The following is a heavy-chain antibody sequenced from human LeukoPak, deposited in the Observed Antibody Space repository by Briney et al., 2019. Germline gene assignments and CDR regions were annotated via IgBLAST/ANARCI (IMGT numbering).Heavy chain of an antibody. CDR2: IYTSGST. V-gene: IGHV4-4*07. J-gene: IGHJ3*02. CDR1: GGSISSYY. CDR3: ARHLYYDSSGDYAFDI. D-gene: IGHD3-22*01. Sequence: SETLSLTCTVSGGSISSYYWSWIRQPVGKGLEWIGRIYTSGSTNYNPSLKSRVTMSVDTSKNQFSLKLSSVTAADTAVYYCARHLYYDSSGDYAFDIWGQGTMVTVSS.